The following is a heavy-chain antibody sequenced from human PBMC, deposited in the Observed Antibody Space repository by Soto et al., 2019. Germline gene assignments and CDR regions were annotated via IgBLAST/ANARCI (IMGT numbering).Heavy chain of an antibody. CDR1: GFTFSSYA. J-gene: IGHJ1*01. D-gene: IGHD4-17*01. CDR2: ISSNGGST. Sequence: EVQLVESGGGLVQPGGSLRLSCAASGFTFSSYAMHWVRQAPGKGLEYVSAISSNGGSTYYANSVKGRFTISRDNSKNTLYLQMGSLRAEDMAVYYCARGPGYCDDDEYFQHWGQGTMVTVSS. CDR3: ARGPGYCDDDEYFQH. V-gene: IGHV3-64*01.